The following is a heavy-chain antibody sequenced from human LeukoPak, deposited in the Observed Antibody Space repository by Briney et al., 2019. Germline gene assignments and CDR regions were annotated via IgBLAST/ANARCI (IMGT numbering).Heavy chain of an antibody. J-gene: IGHJ4*02. V-gene: IGHV4-38-2*01. CDR1: GYSTSSGYY. Sequence: SETLSLTCAVSGYSTSSGYYWGWIRQPPGKGLEWIGSIHHSGSTYYNPSLKSRVTISVDTSKNQFSLKLSSVTAADTAVYYCARVGSGYGLFDYWGQGTLVTVSS. CDR3: ARVGSGYGLFDY. D-gene: IGHD5-12*01. CDR2: IHHSGST.